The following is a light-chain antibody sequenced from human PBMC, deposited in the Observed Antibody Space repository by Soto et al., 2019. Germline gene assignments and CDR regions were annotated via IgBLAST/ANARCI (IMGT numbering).Light chain of an antibody. CDR2: GAS. CDR1: ESVSNK. Sequence: EIELTQSPATLSLSPGETATLSCRTSESVSNKLVWYQHIPGQAPKVLIFGASTRATGIPARFSGTGSGTEFTLTISSLQSEDSAVYYCQTYYRVPLTFGGGTKVELK. J-gene: IGKJ4*01. V-gene: IGKV3D-15*01. CDR3: QTYYRVPLT.